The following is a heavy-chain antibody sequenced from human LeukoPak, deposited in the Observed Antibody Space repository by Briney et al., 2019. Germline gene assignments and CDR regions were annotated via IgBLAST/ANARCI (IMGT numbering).Heavy chain of an antibody. CDR3: ATDLAGGSYPRLGY. V-gene: IGHV1-24*01. D-gene: IGHD1-26*01. J-gene: IGHJ4*02. CDR2: FDPEDGET. Sequence: ASVKVSCKVSGYTLTELSMHWVRQAPGKGLEWMGGFDPEDGETIYAQKFQGRVTVAEDTSTDTAYMELSSLRSEDTAVYYCATDLAGGSYPRLGYWGQGTLVTVSS. CDR1: GYTLTELS.